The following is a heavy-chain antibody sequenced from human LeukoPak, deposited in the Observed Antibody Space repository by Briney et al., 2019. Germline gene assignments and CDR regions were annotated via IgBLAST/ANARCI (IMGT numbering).Heavy chain of an antibody. CDR1: GITFSGYT. CDR2: ISSSSTYI. V-gene: IGHV3-21*01. D-gene: IGHD4-17*01. CDR3: ARATGQLDY. Sequence: GGSLRLSCAASGITFSGYTMNWVRQAPGKGLEWVSSISSSSTYIYYADSVRGRFTIPRDNAKNSLYLQMNSLRDEDTAVYYCARATGQLDYWGQGTLVTVSS. J-gene: IGHJ4*02.